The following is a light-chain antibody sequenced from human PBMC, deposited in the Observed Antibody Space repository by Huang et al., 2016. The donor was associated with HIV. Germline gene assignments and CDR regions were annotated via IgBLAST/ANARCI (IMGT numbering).Light chain of an antibody. CDR1: QSIGSS. Sequence: DIVLTQSPDFQSVTPKEKVTITCRASQSIGSSVHWYQHKPEQAPKLHINYASPSISGVPSRFRGSGSGTDFTLTNNGLEAEDVAMYYCQQSSTLPHLTFGGGTKVEIK. CDR2: YAS. J-gene: IGKJ4*01. CDR3: QQSSTLPHLT. V-gene: IGKV6-21*02.